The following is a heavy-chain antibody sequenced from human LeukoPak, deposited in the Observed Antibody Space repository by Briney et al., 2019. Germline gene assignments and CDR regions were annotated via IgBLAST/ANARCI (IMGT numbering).Heavy chain of an antibody. D-gene: IGHD4-23*01. CDR1: GFSLSTSGVG. Sequence: KESGPTLVKPTQTLTLTCTFSGFSLSTSGVGVGWIRQPPGKALEWLAHIYWNDEERYSPSLKSRFTITKDTSKNQVVLTMTNMDPIDTATYFCAHFVGGGNSPVLDYCGQGTLVTVSS. CDR2: IYWNDEE. CDR3: AHFVGGGNSPVLDY. V-gene: IGHV2-5*01. J-gene: IGHJ4*02.